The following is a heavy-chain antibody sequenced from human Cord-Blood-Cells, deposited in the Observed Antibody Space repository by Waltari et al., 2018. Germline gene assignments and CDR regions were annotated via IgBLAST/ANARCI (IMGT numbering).Heavy chain of an antibody. CDR1: GGSISSYY. V-gene: IGHV4-59*01. D-gene: IGHD1-26*01. CDR3: ARDFQRYGIVGATGAFDI. J-gene: IGHJ3*02. Sequence: QVQLQESGPGLVKPSETLSLTCTVSGGSISSYYWSWIRQPPGKGLEWIGYIYYSGSTNYNPSLKSRVTISVDTSKNQFSLKLSSVTAADTAVHYCARDFQRYGIVGATGAFDIWGQGTMVTVSS. CDR2: IYYSGST.